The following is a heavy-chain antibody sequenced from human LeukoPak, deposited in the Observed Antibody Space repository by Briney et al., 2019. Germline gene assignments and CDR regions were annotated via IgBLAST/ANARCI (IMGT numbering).Heavy chain of an antibody. CDR2: VNPNSGGT. V-gene: IGHV1-2*02. Sequence: ASVKVSCQASGYTFTGYYIHWVRQAPGQGLEWMGWVNPNSGGTNYAQKFQGRVSLTRDTSINTAYMELTRLTSDDTAVYYCASEPGITGYWGQGTLVTVSA. J-gene: IGHJ4*02. CDR3: ASEPGITGY. CDR1: GYTFTGYY. D-gene: IGHD6-13*01.